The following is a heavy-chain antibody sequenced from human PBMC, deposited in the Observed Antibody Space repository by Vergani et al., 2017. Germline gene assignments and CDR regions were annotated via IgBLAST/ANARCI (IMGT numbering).Heavy chain of an antibody. CDR1: GGSISSGGYY. CDR3: ARGVARPPTYYYYGMDV. V-gene: IGHV4-31*03. CDR2: IYYSGST. J-gene: IGHJ6*02. Sequence: QVQLQESGPGLVKPSQTLSLTCTVSGGSISSGGYYWSWIRQHPGKGLEWIGYIYYSGSTYYNPSLKSRVTISVDTSKNQFSLKLSSVTAADTAVYHCARGVARPPTYYYYGMDVWGQGTTVTVSS.